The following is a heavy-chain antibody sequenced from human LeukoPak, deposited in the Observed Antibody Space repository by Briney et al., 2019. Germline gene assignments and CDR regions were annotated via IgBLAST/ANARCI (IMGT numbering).Heavy chain of an antibody. D-gene: IGHD2-2*01. CDR1: GYSICSGYY. CDR2: IYHSGSN. J-gene: IGHJ4*02. CDR3: ARYCSSTSCIFMGVDY. Sequence: SETLSLTCTVSGYSICSGYYWGWIRQPPGEGLGWIDSIYHSGSNSYSPSLKSRVTISVDTTKNQFSLKLSSVTAAATAVYYCARYCSSTSCIFMGVDYWGQGTLVTVSS. V-gene: IGHV4-38-2*02.